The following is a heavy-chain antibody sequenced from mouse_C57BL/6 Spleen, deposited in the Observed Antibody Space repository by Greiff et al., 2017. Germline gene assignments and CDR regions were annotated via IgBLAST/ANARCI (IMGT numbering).Heavy chain of an antibody. CDR1: GYTFTSYW. D-gene: IGHD2-4*01. CDR2: IDPSDSYT. V-gene: IGHV1-69*01. Sequence: VQLQQPGAELVMPGASVKLSCKASGYTFTSYWMHWVKQRPGQGLEWIGEIDPSDSYTNYNQKFKGKSTLTVDKSSSTADMQLSSLTSEYSAVYYCARGGLRRGSYFDYWGQGTTLTVSS. CDR3: ARGGLRRGSYFDY. J-gene: IGHJ2*01.